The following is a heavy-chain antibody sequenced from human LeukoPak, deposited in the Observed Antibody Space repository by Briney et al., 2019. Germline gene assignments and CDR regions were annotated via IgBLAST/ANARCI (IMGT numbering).Heavy chain of an antibody. CDR2: INHSGST. Sequence: LETLSLSCAVYGGSFSGYYWSWIRQPPGKGLEWIGEINHSGSTNYNPSLKSRVTISVDTSKNQFSLKLSSVTAADTAVYYCARGGSFYYYYYMDVWGKGTPVTVSS. CDR1: GGSFSGYY. CDR3: ARGGSFYYYYYMDV. J-gene: IGHJ6*03. V-gene: IGHV4-34*01.